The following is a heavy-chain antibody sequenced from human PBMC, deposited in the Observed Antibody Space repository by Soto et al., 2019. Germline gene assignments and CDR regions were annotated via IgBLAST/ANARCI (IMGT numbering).Heavy chain of an antibody. CDR1: GFTFDDYA. V-gene: IGHV3-9*01. Sequence: VQLVESGGGLVQPGRSLRLSCAASGFTFDDYAMHWVRQAPGKGLEGVSGISWNSGSIGYADSVKGRFTISRDNAKNSLYLQMNSLRAEDTALYYCAKSSGGYYYYGMDVWGQGTTVTVSS. CDR2: ISWNSGSI. CDR3: AKSSGGYYYYGMDV. J-gene: IGHJ6*02. D-gene: IGHD3-10*01.